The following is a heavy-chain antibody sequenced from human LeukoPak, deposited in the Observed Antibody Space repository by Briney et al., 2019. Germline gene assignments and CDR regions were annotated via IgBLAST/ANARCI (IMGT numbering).Heavy chain of an antibody. CDR3: ANGGGYGFDY. CDR1: GFTFSSNA. Sequence: GGSLRLSCAASGFTFSSNAMSWVRHAPGNGLEWVSAISGSGGSTYYADSVKGRFTISRDNSKNTLYLQMNSLRAEDTAVYYCANGGGYGFDYWGQGTLVTVSS. D-gene: IGHD5-12*01. CDR2: ISGSGGST. J-gene: IGHJ4*02. V-gene: IGHV3-23*01.